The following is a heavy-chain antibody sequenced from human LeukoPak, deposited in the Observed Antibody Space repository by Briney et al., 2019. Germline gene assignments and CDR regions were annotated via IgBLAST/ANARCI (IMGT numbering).Heavy chain of an antibody. CDR1: GGSISSYY. V-gene: IGHV4-4*07. CDR3: AKSNGYGLIDI. Sequence: PSETLSLTCTVSGGSISSYYWSWLRQPAGKGLEWIGRIYSSGSTNYNPSLKSRVTMSVDTSKNQFSLKLSSVTAADTAVYYCAKSNGYGLIDIWGQGTMVTVSS. D-gene: IGHD3-22*01. J-gene: IGHJ3*02. CDR2: IYSSGST.